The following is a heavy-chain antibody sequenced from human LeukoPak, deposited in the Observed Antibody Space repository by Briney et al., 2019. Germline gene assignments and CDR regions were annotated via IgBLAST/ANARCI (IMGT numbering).Heavy chain of an antibody. V-gene: IGHV3-30-3*01. CDR3: ARDGQLYYDYVWGSYLDY. J-gene: IGHJ4*02. CDR2: ISYDGSNK. CDR1: GFTFSSYA. Sequence: GRCLRLSCAASGFTFSSYAMHWVRQAPGKGLEWVAVISYDGSNKYYADSVKGRFTISRDNSKNTLYLQMNSLRAEDTAVYYCARDGQLYYDYVWGSYLDYWGQGTLVTVSS. D-gene: IGHD3-16*02.